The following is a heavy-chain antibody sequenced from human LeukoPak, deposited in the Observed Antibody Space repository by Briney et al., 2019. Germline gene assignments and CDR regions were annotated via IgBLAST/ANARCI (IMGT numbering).Heavy chain of an antibody. CDR2: IYHSGST. Sequence: SETLSLTCAVSGYSISSGYYWGWIRQPPGKGLEWSGSIYHSGSTYYNPSLKSRVTISVDTSKNQFSLKLSSVTAADTAVYYCARRRSSSSRTNYYFDYWGQGTLVTVSP. V-gene: IGHV4-38-2*01. CDR3: ARRRSSSSRTNYYFDY. D-gene: IGHD6-6*01. CDR1: GYSISSGYY. J-gene: IGHJ4*02.